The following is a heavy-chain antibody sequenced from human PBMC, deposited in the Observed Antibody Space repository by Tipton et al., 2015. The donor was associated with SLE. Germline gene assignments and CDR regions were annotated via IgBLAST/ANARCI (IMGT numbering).Heavy chain of an antibody. J-gene: IGHJ3*02. D-gene: IGHD2-8*02. CDR1: GFTFSSYS. CDR2: ISSSSSFI. CDR3: ARDLSGADAFDI. Sequence: SLRLSCAASGFTFSSYSINWVRQAPGKGLEWVSSISSSSSFIHYADSLKGRFTISRDNAKKSLYLQMNSLRAEDTAVYYCARDLSGADAFDIWGQGTMVTVSS. V-gene: IGHV3-21*01.